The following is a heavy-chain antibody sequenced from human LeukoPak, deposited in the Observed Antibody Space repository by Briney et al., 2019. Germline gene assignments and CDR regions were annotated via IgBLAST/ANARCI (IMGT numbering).Heavy chain of an antibody. CDR3: ARDPYFDAFDM. V-gene: IGHV3-7*01. J-gene: IGHJ3*02. Sequence: TGGSLRLSCVASGFIFSSYWMSWVRQAPGKGLEWMANIKDDGNEQYYVDSVRGRFTIFRDNAKNSLHLQMNSLRVEDTAMYYCARDPYFDAFDMWGQGTMVTVSS. CDR1: GFIFSSYW. D-gene: IGHD3-3*01. CDR2: IKDDGNEQ.